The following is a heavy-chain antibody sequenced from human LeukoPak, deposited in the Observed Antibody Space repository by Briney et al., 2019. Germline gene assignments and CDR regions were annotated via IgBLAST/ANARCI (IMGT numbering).Heavy chain of an antibody. CDR1: GGSFSGYY. J-gene: IGHJ4*02. CDR3: ANHGGASHY. Sequence: SETLSLTCAVYGGSFSGYYWSWIRQPPGKGLEWIGEINHSGSTNYNPSPKSRVTISVHTSKNQFSLKLSSVTAADSAVYYCANHGGASHYWGQGTLVTVSS. D-gene: IGHD3-10*01. CDR2: INHSGST. V-gene: IGHV4-34*01.